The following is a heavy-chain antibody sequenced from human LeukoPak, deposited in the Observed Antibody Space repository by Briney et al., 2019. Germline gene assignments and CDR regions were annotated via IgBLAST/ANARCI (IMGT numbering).Heavy chain of an antibody. Sequence: VRDSPMDSLYTFTAYFMHSVRPTPGQGGEWMGRINPKSGGTNYPQKLQGRVTPTRDTTLRTGYMCISRLRADRTAQYYTARRYKPAQDALDIWGQGTMVTVPS. D-gene: IGHD2-2*01. CDR1: LYTFTAYF. J-gene: IGHJ3*02. V-gene: IGHV1-2*06. CDR2: INPKSGGT. CDR3: ARRYKPAQDALDI.